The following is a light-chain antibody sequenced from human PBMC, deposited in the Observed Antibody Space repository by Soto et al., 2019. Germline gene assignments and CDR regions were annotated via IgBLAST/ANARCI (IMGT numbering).Light chain of an antibody. V-gene: IGLV2-14*01. CDR3: ISYTGSRTSYV. J-gene: IGLJ1*01. Sequence: QSPMSQPSAVSVSPEQSITISCSGTRGDIGSYNYVAWYQQFPGKTPKILIYGVSNRPSGVSSRFSGSKSGNTASLTISGLQAEDDADYYCISYTGSRTSYVFGSGTKVTV. CDR2: GVS. CDR1: RGDIGSYNY.